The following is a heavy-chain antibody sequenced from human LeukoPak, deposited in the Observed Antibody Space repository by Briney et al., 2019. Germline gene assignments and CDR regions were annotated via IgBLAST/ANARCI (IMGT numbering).Heavy chain of an antibody. J-gene: IGHJ4*02. CDR3: AREEFYY. V-gene: IGHV4-34*01. CDR1: GGSFTGYY. CDR2: INHSGTT. Sequence: SETLSLTCAVYGGSFTGYYWSWIRQSPGKGLEWIGEINHSGTTNYNPSLKSRVTISVDTSKNQFSLRLSSVSAADTAVYYCAREEFYYWGQGTLATVSS.